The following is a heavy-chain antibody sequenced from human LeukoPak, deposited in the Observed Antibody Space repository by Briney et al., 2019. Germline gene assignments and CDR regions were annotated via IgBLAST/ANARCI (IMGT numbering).Heavy chain of an antibody. J-gene: IGHJ3*02. Sequence: GASVKLSCKVSGYTLTELSMHWVRQAPGKGLEWMGGFDPEDGETIYAQKIQGRVTMTEDTSTDTAYMEMSSMRSEDTAVYFCATMVRGVDDAFDIWGQGTMVTVSS. CDR1: GYTLTELS. V-gene: IGHV1-24*01. CDR2: FDPEDGET. D-gene: IGHD3-10*01. CDR3: ATMVRGVDDAFDI.